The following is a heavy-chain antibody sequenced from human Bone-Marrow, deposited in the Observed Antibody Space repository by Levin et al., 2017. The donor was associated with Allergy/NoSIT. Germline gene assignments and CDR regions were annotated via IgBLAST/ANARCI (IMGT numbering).Heavy chain of an antibody. CDR2: IYHSEST. J-gene: IGHJ4*02. Sequence: PSETLSLTCAVSGVSISSSNWWNWVRQTPERGLEWIGEIYHSESTNYNPSLESRVTISLDKSKNQFSLKLSSVTASDTAVYYCASAWVHCHSSSCPADNWGQGTLVTVSS. CDR3: ASAWVHCHSSSCPADN. CDR1: GVSISSSNW. V-gene: IGHV4-4*02. D-gene: IGHD2-2*01.